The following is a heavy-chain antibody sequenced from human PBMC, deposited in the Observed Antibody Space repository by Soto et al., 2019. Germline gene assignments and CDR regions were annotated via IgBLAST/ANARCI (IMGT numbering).Heavy chain of an antibody. J-gene: IGHJ4*02. CDR2: IGGSGIIT. D-gene: IGHD4-17*01. Sequence: GGSLRLSCRAFGFSFSSFAMTWVRQAPGKGLEWVSSIGGSGIITYYTDSVKGRFTISRDNSGNTLFLHMNSLRADDTAVYYCAKVPNGDYVGAFDSWGQGTLVTVSS. CDR3: AKVPNGDYVGAFDS. V-gene: IGHV3-23*01. CDR1: GFSFSSFA.